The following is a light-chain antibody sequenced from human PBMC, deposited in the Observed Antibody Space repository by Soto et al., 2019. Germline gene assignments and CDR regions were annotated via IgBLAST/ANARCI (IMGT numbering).Light chain of an antibody. J-gene: IGKJ4*01. CDR3: LQHNSYPLT. V-gene: IGKV1-17*03. CDR2: GAS. CDR1: QGISKS. Sequence: DIPMTQSPSAMSASVGDRVTITCRASQGISKSLAWFQQKAGKVPKRLIYGASSLQSGVPSRFSGSGSGTEFTLTISSLQPEDFATYYGLQHNSYPLTFGGGTKVEIK.